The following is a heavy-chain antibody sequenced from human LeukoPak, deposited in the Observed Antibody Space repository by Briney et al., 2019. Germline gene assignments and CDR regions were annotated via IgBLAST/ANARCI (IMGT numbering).Heavy chain of an antibody. Sequence: GGSLRLSCAASGFTFSSYAMSWVRQAPGKGLEWVSAIRGSGSSTYYSDSVKGRFTISRDNSKNTLYLQMNSLRAEDTAVYYCAKEEGGTFDYWGQGTLVTVSS. V-gene: IGHV3-23*01. CDR1: GFTFSSYA. D-gene: IGHD3-16*01. CDR3: AKEEGGTFDY. CDR2: IRGSGSST. J-gene: IGHJ4*02.